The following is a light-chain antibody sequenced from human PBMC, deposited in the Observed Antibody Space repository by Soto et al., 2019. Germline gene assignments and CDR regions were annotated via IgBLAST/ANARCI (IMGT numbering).Light chain of an antibody. CDR1: SSDVGRYNI. J-gene: IGLJ1*01. V-gene: IGLV2-23*01. CDR2: EGS. CDR3: CSYAGSSTYV. Sequence: QSALTQPASVSGSPGQSITISCTGTSSDVGRYNIVSWYQQHPGKAPKLMIYEGSKRPSGVSNRFSGSKSGNTASLPISALQAEDEADYYCCSYAGSSTYVFGTGTKLTVL.